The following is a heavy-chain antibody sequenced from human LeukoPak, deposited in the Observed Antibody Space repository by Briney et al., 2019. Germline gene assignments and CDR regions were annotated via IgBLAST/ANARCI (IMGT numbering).Heavy chain of an antibody. D-gene: IGHD3-10*01. CDR2: IYHNGIG. V-gene: IGHV4-30-4*08. CDR3: ARQGLGRFDVFDF. CDR1: GDSISSGYHY. J-gene: IGHJ4*02. Sequence: SQTLSLTCSVSGDSISSGYHYWTWIRQPPGKGLEWLGYIYHNGIGYNNPPLKSRVVMSVDTSKNQFSLRLSPVTAADTAVYYCARQGLGRFDVFDFWGQGALVSVSS.